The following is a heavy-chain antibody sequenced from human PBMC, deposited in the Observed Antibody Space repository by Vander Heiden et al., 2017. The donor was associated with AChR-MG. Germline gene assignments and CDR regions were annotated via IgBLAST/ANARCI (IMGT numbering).Heavy chain of an antibody. V-gene: IGHV3-9*01. CDR3: AKDIGGSGGSCYGLWFDP. CDR2: ISWNSGSI. Sequence: EVQLVETGGGLVQPGRSLRLSCAASGFTFDDYAMHWVRQAPGKGLEWVSGISWNSGSIGYADSVKGRFTITRDNAKNSLYLQMNSLRAEDTALYYCAKDIGGSGGSCYGLWFDPWGQRTLVTVSS. CDR1: GFTFDDYA. J-gene: IGHJ5*02. D-gene: IGHD2-15*01.